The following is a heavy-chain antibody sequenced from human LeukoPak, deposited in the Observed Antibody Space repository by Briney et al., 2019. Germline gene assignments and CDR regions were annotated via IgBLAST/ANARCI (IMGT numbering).Heavy chain of an antibody. D-gene: IGHD6-13*01. CDR3: ARVEVSVGSSWHNEEY. V-gene: IGHV1-2*02. Sequence: ASVKVSCKASGYTFTGYYMHWVRQAPGQGLEWMGWINPNSGGTNYAQKFQGRVTMTRDTSISTAYMELSRLRSDDTAVYYCARVEVSVGSSWHNEEYWGQGTLVTVSS. CDR2: INPNSGGT. J-gene: IGHJ4*02. CDR1: GYTFTGYY.